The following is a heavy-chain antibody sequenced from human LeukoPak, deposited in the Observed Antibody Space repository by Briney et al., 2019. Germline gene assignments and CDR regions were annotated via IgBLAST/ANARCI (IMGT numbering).Heavy chain of an antibody. Sequence: GGSLRLSCAASGFTFDDYAMHWVRQAPGKGLEWVSGISWNSGSIGYADSVKGRFTISRDNAKNSLYLQMNSLRAEDTAVYYCATIVVVPAAPQEAFDIWGQGTMVTVSS. J-gene: IGHJ3*02. CDR2: ISWNSGSI. CDR3: ATIVVVPAAPQEAFDI. D-gene: IGHD2-2*01. CDR1: GFTFDDYA. V-gene: IGHV3-9*01.